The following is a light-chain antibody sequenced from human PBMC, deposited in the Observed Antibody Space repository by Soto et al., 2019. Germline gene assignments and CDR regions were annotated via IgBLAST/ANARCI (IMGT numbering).Light chain of an antibody. J-gene: IGKJ2*01. CDR2: WAS. Sequence: DIVMTQSPDSLAVSLGERATINCKSSQSVLYSSNNKNYLAWYQHKPGQPPNLLIYWASTRESGVPDRFSGSGSGTDFTLTISSLQAEDVAVYYCQQYYDTPFTFGQGTKLEIK. CDR3: QQYYDTPFT. V-gene: IGKV4-1*01. CDR1: QSVLYSSNNKNY.